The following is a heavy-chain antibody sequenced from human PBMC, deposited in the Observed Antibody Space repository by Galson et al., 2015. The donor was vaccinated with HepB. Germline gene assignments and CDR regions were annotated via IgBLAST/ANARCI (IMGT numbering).Heavy chain of an antibody. CDR3: ARRSAMTADEFDC. CDR1: GFSHSTYW. CDR2: IKQDGSEK. Sequence: SLRLSCAASGFSHSTYWMSWVRQPPGKGLEWVGNIKQDGSEKYYVDSVKGRFTISRDNAKNSLYLQMNALRVEDTAVYYCARRSAMTADEFDCWGQGTLVTVSS. D-gene: IGHD1-26*01. J-gene: IGHJ4*02. V-gene: IGHV3-7*01.